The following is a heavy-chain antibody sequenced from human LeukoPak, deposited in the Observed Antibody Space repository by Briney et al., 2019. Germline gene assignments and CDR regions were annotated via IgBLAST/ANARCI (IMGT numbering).Heavy chain of an antibody. CDR2: IIPILGIA. D-gene: IGHD4-17*01. Sequence: SVKVSCKASGGTFSSYAISWVRQAPGQWLEWMGRIIPILGIANYAQKFQGRVTITADKSTSTAYMELSSLRSEDTAVYYCARGHDHGDACLDYWGQGTLVTVSS. V-gene: IGHV1-69*04. J-gene: IGHJ4*02. CDR3: ARGHDHGDACLDY. CDR1: GGTFSSYA.